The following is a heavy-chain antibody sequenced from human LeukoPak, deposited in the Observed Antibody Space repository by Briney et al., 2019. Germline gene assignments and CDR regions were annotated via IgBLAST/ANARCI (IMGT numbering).Heavy chain of an antibody. D-gene: IGHD3-22*01. CDR1: GFTFSSYS. CDR3: ARDTLYYDSSGYYSSLDY. V-gene: IGHV3-21*01. Sequence: GGSLRLSCAASGFTFSSYSMNWVRQAPGKGLEWVSSISSSSSYIYYADSVKGRFTISRDNAKNSLYLQMNSLRAEDTAVYYCARDTLYYDSSGYYSSLDYWGQGTLVTVSS. CDR2: ISSSSSYI. J-gene: IGHJ4*02.